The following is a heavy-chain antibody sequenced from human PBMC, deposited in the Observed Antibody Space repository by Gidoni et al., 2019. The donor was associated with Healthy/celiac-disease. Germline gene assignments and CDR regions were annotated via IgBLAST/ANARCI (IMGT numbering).Heavy chain of an antibody. CDR3: AAGFSGSGSYYTGPDAFDI. V-gene: IGHV1-58*01. D-gene: IGHD3-10*01. CDR1: GFTFTSSA. Sequence: QMQLVQSGPEVKKPGTSVKVSCKASGFTFTSSAVQWVRQARGQRLEWIGWIVVGSGNTNYAQKFQERVTITRDMSTSTAYMELSSLRSEDTAVYYCAAGFSGSGSYYTGPDAFDIWGQETMVTVSS. J-gene: IGHJ3*02. CDR2: IVVGSGNT.